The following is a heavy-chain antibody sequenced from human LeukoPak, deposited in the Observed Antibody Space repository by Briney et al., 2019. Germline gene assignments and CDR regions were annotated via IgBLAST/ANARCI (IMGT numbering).Heavy chain of an antibody. Sequence: ASVKVSCKVSGYTLTELSMHWLRHAPGKGLEWMGGFDPEDGETIYAQKFQGRVTMTEDTSTDTAYMDLSSLRCEDTAFYYCAAPAVADRYYFDYWGQGTLVTVSS. D-gene: IGHD6-19*01. CDR2: FDPEDGET. CDR3: AAPAVADRYYFDY. CDR1: GYTLTELS. V-gene: IGHV1-24*01. J-gene: IGHJ4*02.